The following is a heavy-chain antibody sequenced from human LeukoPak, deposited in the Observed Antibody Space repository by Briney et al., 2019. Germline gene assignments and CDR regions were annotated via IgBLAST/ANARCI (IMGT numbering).Heavy chain of an antibody. CDR1: GFTFSSYA. D-gene: IGHD2-15*01. J-gene: IGHJ4*02. CDR3: AKAQHCSGGSCYRD. CDR2: ISGSGGST. V-gene: IGHV3-23*01. Sequence: PGGSLRLSCAASGFTFSSYAMSWVRQAPGKGLEWVSAISGSGGSTYYADSVKGRFTISRDNSKNTLYLQMSSLRAEDTAVYYCAKAQHCSGGSCYRDWGQGTLVTVSS.